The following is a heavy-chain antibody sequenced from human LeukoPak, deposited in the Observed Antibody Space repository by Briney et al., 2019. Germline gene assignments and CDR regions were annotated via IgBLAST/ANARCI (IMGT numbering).Heavy chain of an antibody. V-gene: IGHV3-21*01. D-gene: IGHD2-2*02. CDR2: ISSSSSYI. CDR3: ARFDCSSTSCYTGWFDP. Sequence: PGGSLRLSCAASGFTFSSYAMSWVRQSPGKGLEWVASISSSSSYIYYADSVKGRFTISRDNAKNSLYLEMDSLRAEDTAVYYCARFDCSSTSCYTGWFDPWGQGTLVTVSS. CDR1: GFTFSSYA. J-gene: IGHJ5*02.